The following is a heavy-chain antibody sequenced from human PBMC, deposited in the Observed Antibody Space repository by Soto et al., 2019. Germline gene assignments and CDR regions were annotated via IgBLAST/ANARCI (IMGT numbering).Heavy chain of an antibody. CDR2: MDPSDSYT. V-gene: IGHV5-10-1*01. D-gene: IGHD3-10*01. Sequence: EVQLVQSGAEVKTPGESLRISCKGSGYSFTSYWISWVRQMPGKGLEWMGRMDPSDSYTNYSPSFQGHVTISADKSISTAYLQWSSLKASDTAMYYCARRAMVRGVPTYGIDVLGQGTTVTVSS. CDR1: GYSFTSYW. J-gene: IGHJ6*02. CDR3: ARRAMVRGVPTYGIDV.